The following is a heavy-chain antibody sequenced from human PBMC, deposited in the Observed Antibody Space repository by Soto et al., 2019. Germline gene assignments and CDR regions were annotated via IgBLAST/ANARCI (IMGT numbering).Heavy chain of an antibody. CDR2: IKSKTDGGTT. V-gene: IGHV3-15*07. Sequence: EVQLVESGGGLVKPGGSLRLSCAASGFTFSNAWMNWVRQAPGKGLEWVGRIKSKTDGGTTDYGAPVKGRFTISRDDSKNTVFLQMNSLKTEDTAVYYCTTGDTYFYDSSVYWVGDYWGQGTLVTVSS. CDR3: TTGDTYFYDSSVYWVGDY. J-gene: IGHJ4*02. CDR1: GFTFSNAW. D-gene: IGHD3-22*01.